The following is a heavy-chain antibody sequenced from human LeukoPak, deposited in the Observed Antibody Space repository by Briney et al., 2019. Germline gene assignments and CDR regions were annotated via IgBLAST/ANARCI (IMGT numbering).Heavy chain of an antibody. D-gene: IGHD3-10*01. CDR3: TRPRHGEVRSMSYDYYYMDV. J-gene: IGHJ6*03. CDR2: IRSKTNSYAT. CDR1: GFTFSDSA. V-gene: IGHV3-73*01. Sequence: PGGSLRLSCAASGFTFSDSAMHWVRQAPGKGLEWVGRIRSKTNSYATSYAASVKGRFIISRDDSKNTAYLQVNSLKTEDTAVYYCTRPRHGEVRSMSYDYYYMDVWGKGTTVTVSS.